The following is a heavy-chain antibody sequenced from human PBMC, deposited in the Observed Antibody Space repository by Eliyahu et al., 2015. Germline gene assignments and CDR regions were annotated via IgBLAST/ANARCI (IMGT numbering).Heavy chain of an antibody. J-gene: IGHJ3*02. CDR2: ISAYSRNT. V-gene: IGHV1-18*01. CDR1: GYTFTSYG. D-gene: IGHD6-19*01. CDR3: VRMYSSGWDDAFDI. Sequence: QVQLVQSGAEVKKPGASVRVSCKASGYTFTSYGISWVRQAPGQGLEWMGWISAYSRNTNYAQKLQGRVTMTTDTSTSTAYMELRSLRSDDTAVYYCVRMYSSGWDDAFDIWGQGTMVTVSS.